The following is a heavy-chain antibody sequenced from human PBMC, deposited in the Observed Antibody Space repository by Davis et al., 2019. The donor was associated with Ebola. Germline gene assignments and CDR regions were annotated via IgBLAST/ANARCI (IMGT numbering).Heavy chain of an antibody. V-gene: IGHV4-34*01. D-gene: IGHD3-22*01. J-gene: IGHJ3*02. CDR3: ARDASLMIAGGAFDI. CDR2: INHSGST. Sequence: PSETLSLTCAVYGGSFSGYYWSWIRQPPGKGLEWIGEINHSGSTNYNPSLKSRVTISVDTSKNQFSLKLSSVTAADTAVYYCARDASLMIAGGAFDIWGQGTMVTVSS. CDR1: GGSFSGYY.